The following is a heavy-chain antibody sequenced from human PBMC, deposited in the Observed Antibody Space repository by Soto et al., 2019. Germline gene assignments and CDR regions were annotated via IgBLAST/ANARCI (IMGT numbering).Heavy chain of an antibody. CDR1: EGTFNSYA. CDR3: ASGASRWYPYFFES. D-gene: IGHD6-13*01. CDR2: IIPYYNTL. Sequence: QAQVVQSGAEVRKPGSSVKLSCKASEGTFNSYAIAWVRQAPGQGLEWMGGIIPYYNTLNYAQKFQDRVTITADDSTNSVYMELSSLRSDDTAVYFCASGASRWYPYFFESCAQGTLVTVSS. V-gene: IGHV1-69*01. J-gene: IGHJ4*02.